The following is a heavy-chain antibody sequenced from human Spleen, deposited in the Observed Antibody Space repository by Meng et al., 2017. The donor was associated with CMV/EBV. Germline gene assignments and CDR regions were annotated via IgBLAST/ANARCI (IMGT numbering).Heavy chain of an antibody. V-gene: IGHV3-30*02. CDR2: IRYDGSHK. Sequence: GESLKISCAASGFSLSDYGIHWVRQAPGKGLEWVAFIRYDGSHKYYADSVRGRFTISRDDSKNILNLQLNSLRAEDTAVYYCAKADNYYFYSMDVWGQGTTVTVSS. D-gene: IGHD3-9*01. J-gene: IGHJ6*02. CDR1: GFSLSDYG. CDR3: AKADNYYFYSMDV.